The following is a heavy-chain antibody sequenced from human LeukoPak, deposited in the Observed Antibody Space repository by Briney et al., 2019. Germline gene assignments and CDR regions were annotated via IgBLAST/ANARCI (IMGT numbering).Heavy chain of an antibody. CDR1: GFTVSSNC. Sequence: AGSLRPSCAASGFTVSSNCMSWVRQAPGKGLEWDSVIYSGGSTYYEDTVRGRFTISRDNSTTTLYLQLNSLRVADTPVYYCAGGGVTITVKGSDYWGQGTLVTVSS. V-gene: IGHV3-53*01. CDR3: AGGGVTITVKGSDY. CDR2: IYSGGST. J-gene: IGHJ4*02. D-gene: IGHD3-10*01.